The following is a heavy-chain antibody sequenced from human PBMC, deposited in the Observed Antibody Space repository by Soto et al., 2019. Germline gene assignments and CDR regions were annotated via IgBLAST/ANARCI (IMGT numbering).Heavy chain of an antibody. Sequence: QVQLVESGGGVVQPGRSLRLSCAASGFTFSSYGMHWVRQAPGKGLEWVAVIWYDGSNKYYADSVKGRFTISRDNSKNTLYLQMNSLRAEDTAVYYCARVDTMVRGVIIAPEDSYYGMDVWGQGTTVTVSS. J-gene: IGHJ6*02. V-gene: IGHV3-33*01. D-gene: IGHD3-10*01. CDR1: GFTFSSYG. CDR2: IWYDGSNK. CDR3: ARVDTMVRGVIIAPEDSYYGMDV.